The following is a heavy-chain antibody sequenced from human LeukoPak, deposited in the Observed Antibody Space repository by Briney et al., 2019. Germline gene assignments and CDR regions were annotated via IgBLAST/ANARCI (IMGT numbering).Heavy chain of an antibody. V-gene: IGHV2-5*02. CDR1: GFSLSTSGVG. Sequence: SGPTLVKPTQTLTVTCTFSGFSLSTSGVGVGWIRQPPGKAPEWLAVIYWDDDKRYSPSLESRLTITKDTSKNQVVLTMTNMDPVDTATYYCAHRGGSSGWYYFDPWGQGTLVTVSS. CDR2: IYWDDDK. D-gene: IGHD6-19*01. J-gene: IGHJ5*02. CDR3: AHRGGSSGWYYFDP.